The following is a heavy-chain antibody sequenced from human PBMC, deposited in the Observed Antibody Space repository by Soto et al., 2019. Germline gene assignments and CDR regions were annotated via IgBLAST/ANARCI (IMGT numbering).Heavy chain of an antibody. V-gene: IGHV4-34*01. CDR2: INHTGST. D-gene: IGHD6-6*01. CDR1: GGSFSGYY. CDR3: ATQAPYSSSPYYHYFLGV. Sequence: QVQLQQWGAGLLKPSETLSLTCAVYGGSFSGYYWSWIRQSPGKGLEWIGEINHTGSTNCNPSLKSRSTISVDTSKHQFALKLNSVTAADTAVYYCATQAPYSSSPYYHYFLGVWGKGTTVTVSS. J-gene: IGHJ6*03.